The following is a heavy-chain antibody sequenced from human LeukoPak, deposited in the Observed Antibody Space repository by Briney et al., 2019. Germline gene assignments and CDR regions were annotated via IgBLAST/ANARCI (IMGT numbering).Heavy chain of an antibody. CDR2: IVVGSGNT. J-gene: IGHJ4*02. D-gene: IGHD3-10*01. CDR1: GFTFTSSA. V-gene: IGHV1-58*02. CDR3: AAASPRRLYYYGSGSSFDY. Sequence: GASVKVSCKASGFTFTSSAMQWVRQARGQRLEWIGWIVVGSGNTNYAQKFQERVTITRDMSTSTAYMELSSLRSEDTAVYYCAAASPRRLYYYGSGSSFDYWGQGTLVTVSS.